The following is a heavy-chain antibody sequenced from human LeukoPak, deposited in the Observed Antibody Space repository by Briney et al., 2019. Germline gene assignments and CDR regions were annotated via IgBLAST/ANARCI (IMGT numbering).Heavy chain of an antibody. D-gene: IGHD3-3*01. CDR3: AREARHPTLGLFGVVTVSAYWYFDL. Sequence: PSETLSLTCTVSGGSISSSSYYWGWIRQPPGKGLEWIGRIYTSGSTNYNPSLKSRVTISVDKSKNQFSLKLSSVTAADTAVYYCAREARHPTLGLFGVVTVSAYWYFDLWGRGTLVTVSS. J-gene: IGHJ2*01. CDR2: IYTSGST. V-gene: IGHV4-39*07. CDR1: GGSISSSSYY.